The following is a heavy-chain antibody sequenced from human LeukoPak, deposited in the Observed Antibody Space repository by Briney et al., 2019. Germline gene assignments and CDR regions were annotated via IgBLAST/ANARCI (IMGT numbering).Heavy chain of an antibody. CDR3: ASTRRAAVAGRFDS. Sequence: SETLSLSCNVSGASMSSNYWSWIRQPPGKGLEWSGYIYHSGNTNYSPSLESRVTMSVDESKNQFSLRVHFVSAADTAVYYCASTRRAAVAGRFDSWGQGTLVTVYS. D-gene: IGHD6-19*01. V-gene: IGHV4-4*09. CDR1: GASMSSNY. CDR2: IYHSGNT. J-gene: IGHJ4*02.